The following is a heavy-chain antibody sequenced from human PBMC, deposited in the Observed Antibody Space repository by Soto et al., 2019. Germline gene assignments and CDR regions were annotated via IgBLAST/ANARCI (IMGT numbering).Heavy chain of an antibody. Sequence: QVQLVQSGAEVKKPGASVKVSCKASGYTFSSYAISWVRQAPGQGLEWMGWINAYNGNTNYAQKLQGRVTMTTDTSTSTSYMELRSLSSADTAVYYCARDVGYGLIDYWGQGTLVTVSS. V-gene: IGHV1-18*01. CDR1: GYTFSSYA. CDR2: INAYNGNT. J-gene: IGHJ4*02. CDR3: ARDVGYGLIDY. D-gene: IGHD5-18*01.